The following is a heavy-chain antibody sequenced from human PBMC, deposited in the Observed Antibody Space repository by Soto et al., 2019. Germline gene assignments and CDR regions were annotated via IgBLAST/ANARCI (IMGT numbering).Heavy chain of an antibody. CDR1: GFTFSSYS. V-gene: IGHV3-21*01. J-gene: IGHJ6*02. CDR2: ISSSSSYI. Sequence: VQLVESGGGLVKPGGSLRLSCAASGFTFSSYSMNWVRQAPGKGLEWVSSISSSSSYIYYADSVKGRFTISRDNAKNSLYLQMNSLRAEDTAVYYCARDWGSGWHYGMDVWGQGTTVTVSS. CDR3: ARDWGSGWHYGMDV. D-gene: IGHD6-19*01.